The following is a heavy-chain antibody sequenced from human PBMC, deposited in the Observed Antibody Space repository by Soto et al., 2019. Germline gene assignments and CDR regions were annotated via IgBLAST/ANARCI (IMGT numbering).Heavy chain of an antibody. V-gene: IGHV4-31*03. CDR2: IYYGGST. CDR1: GGSISSGGYY. J-gene: IGHJ4*01. Sequence: SETLSLTCTVSGGSISSGGYYWSWVRQHPGKGLEWIGYIYYGGSTYYNPSLKSRATISGDTSKNQFSLKLSSVTAADTAVYCCARGGYYYENSGQNAYDYWGHGILVTVSS. CDR3: ARGGYYYENSGQNAYDY. D-gene: IGHD3-22*01.